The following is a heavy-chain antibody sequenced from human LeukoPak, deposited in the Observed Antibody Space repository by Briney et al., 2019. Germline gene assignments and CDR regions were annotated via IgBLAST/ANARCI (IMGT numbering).Heavy chain of an antibody. V-gene: IGHV3-49*04. D-gene: IGHD3-22*01. CDR1: GFTFGDYA. J-gene: IGHJ6*03. CDR3: TRDGNYYDSEYHYYMDV. Sequence: GGSLRLSCTASGFTFGDYAMSWVRQAPGRGLEWVGFIRSKAYGRTTEYAASVKGRFTISRDDSKSIAYLQMNSLKTEDTAVYYCTRDGNYYDSEYHYYMDVWGKGTTVTISS. CDR2: IRSKAYGRTT.